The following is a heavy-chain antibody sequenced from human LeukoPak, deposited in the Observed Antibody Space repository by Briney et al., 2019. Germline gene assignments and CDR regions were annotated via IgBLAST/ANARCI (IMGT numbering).Heavy chain of an antibody. J-gene: IGHJ6*03. CDR3: ASADTAMASIYYYYYMDV. Sequence: GASVKVSCKASGGTFSSYAISWVRQAPGQGLEWMGGIIPIFGTANYAQKFQGRVTITADESTSTAYMELSSLRSEDTAVYYCASADTAMASIYYYYYMDVWGRGTTVTVSS. V-gene: IGHV1-69*13. D-gene: IGHD5-18*01. CDR1: GGTFSSYA. CDR2: IIPIFGTA.